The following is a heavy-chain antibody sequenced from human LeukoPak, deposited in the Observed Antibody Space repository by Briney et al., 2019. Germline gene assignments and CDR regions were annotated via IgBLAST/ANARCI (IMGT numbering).Heavy chain of an antibody. CDR2: ISSSSYI. V-gene: IGHV3-21*01. CDR1: GFTFSSYS. J-gene: IGHJ4*02. CDR3: ARYLWFGELVGGGFDY. Sequence: GGSLRLSCAASGFTFSSYSMNWVRQAPGKGLEWVSSISSSSYIYYADSVKGRFTISRDNAKNSLYLQMNSLRAEDTAVYYCARYLWFGELVGGGFDYWGQGTLVTVSS. D-gene: IGHD3-10*01.